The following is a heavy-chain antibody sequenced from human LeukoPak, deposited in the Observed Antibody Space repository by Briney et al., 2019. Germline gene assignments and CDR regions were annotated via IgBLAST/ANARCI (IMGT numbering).Heavy chain of an antibody. CDR3: ARDSTYYYASGSSGPHYFDY. J-gene: IGHJ4*02. D-gene: IGHD3-10*01. V-gene: IGHV3-30*01. CDR2: ISYDGGIT. CDR1: GFTFSSYA. Sequence: GGSLRLSCAASGFTFSSYAMHWVRQAPGKGLEWVAVISYDGGITNYADSVKGRFTISRDNSKNTLYLQLNSLRAEDAAVYYCARDSTYYYASGSSGPHYFDYWGQGTLVAVSS.